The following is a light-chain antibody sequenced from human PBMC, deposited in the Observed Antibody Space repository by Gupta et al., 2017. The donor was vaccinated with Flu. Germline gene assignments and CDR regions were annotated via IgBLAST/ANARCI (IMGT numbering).Light chain of an antibody. J-gene: IGKJ2*01. CDR3: GQHTDWPPYT. CDR2: HVS. Sequence: VMTQSPLSLPVTLGQPASISCRSSQSLVYSGGITDLNWFQQRPGQSPRRLIYHVSNRDSGVPDRFSGSGSGYDLTLRISRGEAEDVGVYYCGQHTDWPPYTFGQGTKLEIK. V-gene: IGKV2-30*01. CDR1: QSLVYSGGITD.